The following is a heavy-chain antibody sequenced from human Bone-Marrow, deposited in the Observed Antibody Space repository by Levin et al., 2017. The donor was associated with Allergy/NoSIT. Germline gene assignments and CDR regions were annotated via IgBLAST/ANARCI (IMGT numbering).Heavy chain of an antibody. CDR3: AREVAYEVPSDYSGMDV. V-gene: IGHV4-39*07. J-gene: IGHJ6*02. CDR1: GGSIRSSSYY. D-gene: IGHD5-12*01. CDR2: IYYSGST. Sequence: SQTLSLPCTVSGGSIRSSSYYWGWIRQPPGKGLEWIGPIYYSGSTYYNPSLKSRVTISINMSKNQFSLKLRSVTAADTAVYYCAREVAYEVPSDYSGMDVWGQGTTVTVSS.